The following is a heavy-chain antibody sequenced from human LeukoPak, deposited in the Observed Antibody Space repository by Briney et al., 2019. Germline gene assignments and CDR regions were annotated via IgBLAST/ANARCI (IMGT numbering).Heavy chain of an antibody. Sequence: ASVKVSCKASGYTFTGYYMHWVRQAPGQGLEWMGWINPNSGGTNYAQKFQGRVTMTRDTSISTAYMALSRLRSDDTAVYYCARTLPAGLAPYYFDYWGQGTLVTVSS. D-gene: IGHD3-10*01. CDR3: ARTLPAGLAPYYFDY. J-gene: IGHJ4*02. CDR1: GYTFTGYY. V-gene: IGHV1-2*02. CDR2: INPNSGGT.